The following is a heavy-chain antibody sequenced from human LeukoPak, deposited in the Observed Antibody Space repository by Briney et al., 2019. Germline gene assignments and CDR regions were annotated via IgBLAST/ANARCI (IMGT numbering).Heavy chain of an antibody. Sequence: PSETLSLTCSISGGSISSYYWSWIRQPPGKGLEWIGFMSYIGSTSYNPSLKSRATISVDTSKNQFSLKLSSVTAADTAVYYCARGGYYTTSSYDYWGQGTLVTVSS. CDR2: MSYIGST. CDR3: ARGGYYTTSSYDY. CDR1: GGSISSYY. D-gene: IGHD1-26*01. V-gene: IGHV4-59*08. J-gene: IGHJ4*02.